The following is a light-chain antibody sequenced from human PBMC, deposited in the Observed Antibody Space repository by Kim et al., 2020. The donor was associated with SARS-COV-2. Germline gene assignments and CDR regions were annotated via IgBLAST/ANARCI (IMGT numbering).Light chain of an antibody. CDR3: QAWDSSTWV. CDR2: QDT. CDR1: KLGHKC. J-gene: IGLJ2*01. Sequence: SMSPRQTASISCSGDKLGHKCACWYQQEPGRSPVLVIYQDTKRPSGIPERFSGSNSGNAGTLTISGTQVMDEADYYCQAWDSSTWVFGGGTQLTVL. V-gene: IGLV3-1*01.